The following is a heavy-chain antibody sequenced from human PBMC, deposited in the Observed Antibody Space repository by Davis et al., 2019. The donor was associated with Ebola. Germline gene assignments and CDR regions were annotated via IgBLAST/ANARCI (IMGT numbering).Heavy chain of an antibody. CDR1: GFTFSSYA. Sequence: GESLKISCAASGFTFSSYAMHWVRQAPGKGLEWVAVISYDGSNKYYADSVKGRFTISRDNSKNTLYLQMNSLRAEDTAVYYCARDRLKDRAAAGTWYFDLWGRGTLVTVSS. CDR3: ARDRLKDRAAAGTWYFDL. CDR2: ISYDGSNK. J-gene: IGHJ2*01. D-gene: IGHD6-13*01. V-gene: IGHV3-30-3*01.